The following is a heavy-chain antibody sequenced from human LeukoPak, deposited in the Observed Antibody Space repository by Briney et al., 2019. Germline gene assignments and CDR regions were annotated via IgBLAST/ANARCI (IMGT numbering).Heavy chain of an antibody. J-gene: IGHJ1*01. CDR1: GFTFSSYS. D-gene: IGHD6-19*01. CDR2: ISSSSSYI. Sequence: PAGTLRLSCAGSGFTFSSYSMNWVRQAQGKGLEWVSSISSSSSYIYYADSVKGRFTISRDNAKNSLYLQMNSLRAEDTGLYYCARDGVAVAGPEYFQHWGQGTLVTVSS. CDR3: ARDGVAVAGPEYFQH. V-gene: IGHV3-21*01.